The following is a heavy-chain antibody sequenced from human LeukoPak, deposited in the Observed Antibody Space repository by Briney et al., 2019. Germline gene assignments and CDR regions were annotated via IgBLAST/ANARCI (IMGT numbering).Heavy chain of an antibody. J-gene: IGHJ4*02. V-gene: IGHV3-33*01. CDR3: ARGRGGDYGGNSGHFDY. Sequence: GGSLRLSCAASGFTFSHYGMHWVRQAPGKGLEWVAVIWYDGSNEYYADSVKGQFTISRDNSKNTLYLQMNSLRAEDTAVYYCARGRGGDYGGNSGHFDYWGQGTLVTVSS. CDR1: GFTFSHYG. D-gene: IGHD4-23*01. CDR2: IWYDGSNE.